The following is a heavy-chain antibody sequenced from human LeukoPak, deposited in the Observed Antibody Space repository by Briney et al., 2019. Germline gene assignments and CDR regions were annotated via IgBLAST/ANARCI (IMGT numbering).Heavy chain of an antibody. J-gene: IGHJ4*02. Sequence: PGGSLRLSCAASGFTFSSYWMSWVRQAPGKGLERVANINKDGSETYYVDSVKGRFTISRDNAKNSLYLQMNSLRDDDTAVYFCTRDKGWQQFDYWGQGTLVTVPS. D-gene: IGHD5-24*01. CDR1: GFTFSSYW. V-gene: IGHV3-7*01. CDR2: INKDGSET. CDR3: TRDKGWQQFDY.